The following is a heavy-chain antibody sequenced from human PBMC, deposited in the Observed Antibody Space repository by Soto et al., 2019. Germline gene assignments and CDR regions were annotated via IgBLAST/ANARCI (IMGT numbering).Heavy chain of an antibody. CDR3: ARDAKFGSSGSWNSNLDY. J-gene: IGHJ4*02. V-gene: IGHV4-59*01. Sequence: PSETLSLTCTVSGGSISSYYWSWIRQPPGKGLEWIGYIYYSGSTNYNPSLKSRVTISVDTSKSQFPLKLSSVTAADTAVYYCARDAKFGSSGSWNSNLDYGAQGTLVTVSS. CDR2: IYYSGST. CDR1: GGSISSYY. D-gene: IGHD6-13*01.